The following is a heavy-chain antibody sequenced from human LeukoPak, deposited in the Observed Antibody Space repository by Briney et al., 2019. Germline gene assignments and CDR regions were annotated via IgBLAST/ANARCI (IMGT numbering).Heavy chain of an antibody. D-gene: IGHD3-10*01. CDR1: GFTFSSYW. CDR3: ARNNHYYGSGSSHPVDY. J-gene: IGHJ4*02. CDR2: IKQDGSEK. V-gene: IGHV3-7*01. Sequence: GGSLRLSCAASGFTFSSYWMSWVRQAPGKGLEWVANIKQDGSEKYYVDSVKGRFTISRDNAKNSLYLQMNSLRAEDTAVYYCARNNHYYGSGSSHPVDYWGQGTLVTVSS.